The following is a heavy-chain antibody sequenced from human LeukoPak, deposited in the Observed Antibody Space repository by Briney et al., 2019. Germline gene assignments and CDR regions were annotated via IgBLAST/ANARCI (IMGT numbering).Heavy chain of an antibody. CDR3: AKYAGLYYSDY. Sequence: GGSLRLSCAASGFTFSNYAMSWVRQAPGKGLEWVSASSGSGGSTHYADSVKGRFTISRDNSKNTLYLQMNSLRARDTAVYYCAKYAGLYYSDYWGQGTLVTVSS. J-gene: IGHJ4*02. V-gene: IGHV3-23*01. D-gene: IGHD2-2*01. CDR1: GFTFSNYA. CDR2: SSGSGGST.